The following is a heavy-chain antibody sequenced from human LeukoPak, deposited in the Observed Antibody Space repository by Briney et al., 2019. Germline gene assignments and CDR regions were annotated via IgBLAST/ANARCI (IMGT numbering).Heavy chain of an antibody. Sequence: GGSLRLSCAASGFTFSSYWMSWVRQAPGKGLEWVANIKQDGSEKYYVDSVKGRFTISRDNSKNTLYLQMNSLRAEDTAVYYCARDFSLPWSGDWVGAFDIWGQGTMVTVSS. J-gene: IGHJ3*02. CDR2: IKQDGSEK. V-gene: IGHV3-7*01. CDR3: ARDFSLPWSGDWVGAFDI. CDR1: GFTFSSYW. D-gene: IGHD7-27*01.